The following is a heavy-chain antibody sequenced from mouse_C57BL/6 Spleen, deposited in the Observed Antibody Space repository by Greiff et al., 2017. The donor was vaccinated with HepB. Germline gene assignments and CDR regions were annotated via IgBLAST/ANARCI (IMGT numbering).Heavy chain of an antibody. CDR3: ALYYGSSDVNY. CDR2: IHPNSGST. CDR1: GYTFTSYW. V-gene: IGHV1-64*01. Sequence: QVQLQQSGAELVKPGASVKLSCKASGYTFTSYWMHWVKQRPGQGLEWIGMIHPNSGSTNYNEKFKSKATLTVDKSSSTAYMQLSSLTSEDSAVYYCALYYGSSDVNYWGQGTTLTVSS. D-gene: IGHD1-1*01. J-gene: IGHJ2*01.